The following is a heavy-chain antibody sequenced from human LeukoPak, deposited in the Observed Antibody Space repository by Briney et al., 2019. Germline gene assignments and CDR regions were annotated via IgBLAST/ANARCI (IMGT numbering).Heavy chain of an antibody. J-gene: IGHJ5*02. CDR1: SGSISSGSYY. CDR3: ARHYGSGMDYFDP. V-gene: IGHV4-61*02. D-gene: IGHD3-10*01. Sequence: SETLSLTCTVPSGSISSGSYYWSWIRQPAGKGLEWIGRIYTSGNTNYNPSLNSRVTISVDTSKNQCPLKLTSVTAADTAVYYCARHYGSGMDYFDPWGQGTLVTVSS. CDR2: IYTSGNT.